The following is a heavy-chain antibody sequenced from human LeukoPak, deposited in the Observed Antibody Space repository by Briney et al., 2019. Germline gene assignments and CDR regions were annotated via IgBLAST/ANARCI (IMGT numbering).Heavy chain of an antibody. V-gene: IGHV3-7*01. CDR3: ARGGHRQKEF. CDR1: GFNFSNYW. Sequence: GGSLRLSCAASGFNFSNYWMTWVRQSPGKGLEWVAIIKQDGSDKYYVDSVKGRFTISRDNAKNPLYLQMSSLRAEDTAVYYCARGGHRQKEFWGQGTLVTVSS. CDR2: IKQDGSDK. J-gene: IGHJ4*02. D-gene: IGHD3-10*01.